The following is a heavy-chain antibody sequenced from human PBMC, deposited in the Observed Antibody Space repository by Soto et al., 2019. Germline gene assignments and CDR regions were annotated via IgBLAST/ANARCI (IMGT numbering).Heavy chain of an antibody. V-gene: IGHV1-2*02. D-gene: IGHD2-2*01. CDR2: INPNSGGT. CDR1: GYTFTGYY. CDR3: ASGLTHSTDALARFDS. J-gene: IGHJ5*01. Sequence: ASVKVSCKASGYTFTGYYMHWVRQAPGQELEWMGWINPNSGGTNYAQKFQGRVTMTRDASISTAYMELSRLRSDDTAVYYCASGLTHSTDALARFDSWGQGXLVTVYS.